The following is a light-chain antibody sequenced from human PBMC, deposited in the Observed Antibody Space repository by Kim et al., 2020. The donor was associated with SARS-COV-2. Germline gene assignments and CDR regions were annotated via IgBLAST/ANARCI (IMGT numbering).Light chain of an antibody. CDR3: QQYASIPLT. Sequence: SPGERATLSCRASQSVSYSYLAWYQQKPGQAPRLLIFGASSRATGIPDRFSGSGSGTDFTLTISRLEPEDFAVYYCQQYASIPLTFGPGTKVDIK. CDR1: QSVSYSY. J-gene: IGKJ3*01. CDR2: GAS. V-gene: IGKV3-20*01.